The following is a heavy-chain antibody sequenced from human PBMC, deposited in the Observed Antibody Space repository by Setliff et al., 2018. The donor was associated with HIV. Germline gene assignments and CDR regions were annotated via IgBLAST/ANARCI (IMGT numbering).Heavy chain of an antibody. CDR1: GFSFSSYW. Sequence: GGSLRLSCAASGFSFSSYWMSWVRQAPGKGLEWVANIKQDGSQKFYVDSVKGRFTISRDNAKNSVYLQMKSLRVEDTAVYYCARWPREVAEMGGAFDSWGQGTMVTVSS. V-gene: IGHV3-7*03. J-gene: IGHJ3*02. D-gene: IGHD3-16*01. CDR3: ARWPREVAEMGGAFDS. CDR2: IKQDGSQK.